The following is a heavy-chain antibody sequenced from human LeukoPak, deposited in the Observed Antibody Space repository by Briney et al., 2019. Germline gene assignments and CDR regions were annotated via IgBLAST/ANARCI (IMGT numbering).Heavy chain of an antibody. Sequence: GGSLRLSCSASGFTFSSYGMHWVRQAPGKRLEWVAFIRYDGSNKYYADSVRGRFTISRDNSKNTLYLHMNSLRAEDTAVYHCAKDLYSSDWWIDYWGQGTLVTVSS. V-gene: IGHV3-30*02. CDR1: GFTFSSYG. D-gene: IGHD6-19*01. CDR3: AKDLYSSDWWIDY. J-gene: IGHJ4*02. CDR2: IRYDGSNK.